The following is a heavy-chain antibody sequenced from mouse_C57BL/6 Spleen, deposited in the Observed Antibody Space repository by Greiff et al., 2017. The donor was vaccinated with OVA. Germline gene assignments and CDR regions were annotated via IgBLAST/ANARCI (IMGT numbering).Heavy chain of an antibody. J-gene: IGHJ1*03. V-gene: IGHV1-61*01. CDR3: ARGPVDGYYGYFEV. Sequence: QVQLQQPGAELVRPGSSVKLSCKASGYTFTSYWMDWVKQRPGQGLEWIGNIYPSDSETHYNQKFKDKATLTVDKSSSTAYMQLSSLTSEDSAVYYCARGPVDGYYGYFEVWGTGTTVTVSS. D-gene: IGHD2-3*01. CDR2: IYPSDSET. CDR1: GYTFTSYW.